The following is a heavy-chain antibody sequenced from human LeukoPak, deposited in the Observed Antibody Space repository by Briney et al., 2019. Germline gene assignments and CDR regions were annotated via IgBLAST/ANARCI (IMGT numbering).Heavy chain of an antibody. V-gene: IGHV3-30*18. CDR3: AKDVKMFRGPMIMRHFDY. Sequence: GGSLRLSCAASGFTFTTYGMHCVRQAPGKGLEWVALISFDGSEKYYAESVKGRFTISRDNSKNTLYLQMNSVRVEDTAVYFCAKDVKMFRGPMIMRHFDYWGQGTLVTVSS. J-gene: IGHJ4*02. CDR2: ISFDGSEK. CDR1: GFTFTTYG. D-gene: IGHD3-10*01.